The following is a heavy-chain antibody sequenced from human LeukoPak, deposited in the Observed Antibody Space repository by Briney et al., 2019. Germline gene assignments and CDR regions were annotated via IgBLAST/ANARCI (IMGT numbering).Heavy chain of an antibody. V-gene: IGHV1-46*01. CDR3: ARDRQGFDY. CDR1: GYTFTSYY. Sequence: ASVKVSCKASGYTFTSYYMYWVRQAPGQGLKWMGINNPSGSSTCYAQEFQGRVTITRDTSASTAYMELSSLRSEDTAVYYCARDRQGFDYWGQGTLVTVSS. CDR2: NNPSGSST. J-gene: IGHJ4*02.